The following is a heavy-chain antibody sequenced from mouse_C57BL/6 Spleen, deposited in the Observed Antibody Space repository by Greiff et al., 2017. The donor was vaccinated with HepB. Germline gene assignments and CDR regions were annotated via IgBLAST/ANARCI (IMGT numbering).Heavy chain of an antibody. CDR3: ARPYDLYYYAMDY. CDR2: IYPGDGDT. V-gene: IGHV1-82*01. D-gene: IGHD2-12*01. Sequence: VQLQESGPELVKPGASVKISCKASGYAFSSSWMNWVKQRPGKGLEWIGRIYPGDGDTNYNGKFKGKATLTADKSSSTAYMQLSSLTSEDSAVYFCARPYDLYYYAMDYWGQGTSVTVSS. J-gene: IGHJ4*01. CDR1: GYAFSSSW.